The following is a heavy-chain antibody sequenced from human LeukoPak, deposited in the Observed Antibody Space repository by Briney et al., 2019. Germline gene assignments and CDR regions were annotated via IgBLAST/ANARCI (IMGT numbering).Heavy chain of an antibody. CDR3: ARGWRGRSRIAAAY. V-gene: IGHV1-8*02. Sequence: EASVKVSCKASGYTFINCGVTWVRQATGQGLEWMGWMNPNSGNTGYAQKFQGRVTMTRNTSISTAYMELSSLRSEDTAVYYCARGWRGRSRIAAAYWGQGTLITVSS. CDR1: GYTFINCG. CDR2: MNPNSGNT. J-gene: IGHJ4*02. D-gene: IGHD6-13*01.